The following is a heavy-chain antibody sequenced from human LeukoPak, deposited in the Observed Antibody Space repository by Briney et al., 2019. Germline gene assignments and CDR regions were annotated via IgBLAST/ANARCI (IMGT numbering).Heavy chain of an antibody. J-gene: IGHJ6*02. V-gene: IGHV4-59*01. Sequence: SETLSLTCTVSGASINSYYWSWIRQPPGKGLEWIGCVSYSGSTNYNPALKSRVTISEDTSKSQVSLKLSSVTAADTAVYFCARGKFGDFEDWGQGTTVTVSS. CDR3: ARGKFGDFED. CDR1: GASINSYY. CDR2: VSYSGST. D-gene: IGHD4-17*01.